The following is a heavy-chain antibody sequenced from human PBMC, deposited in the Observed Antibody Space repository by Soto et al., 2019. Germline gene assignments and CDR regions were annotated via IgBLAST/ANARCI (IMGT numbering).Heavy chain of an antibody. CDR2: IYYSGST. V-gene: IGHV4-30-4*01. CDR1: GGSISRGDYY. D-gene: IGHD3-9*01. Sequence: QVQLQESGPGLVKPSQTLSLTCTVSGGSISRGDYYWSWIRQPPGKGLEWIGYIYYSGSTYYNPSLKSRVTISVDTSKNQFSLKLSSVTAADTAVYYCARDHYVYDILTGYGYYYGMDVWGQGTTVTVSS. J-gene: IGHJ6*02. CDR3: ARDHYVYDILTGYGYYYGMDV.